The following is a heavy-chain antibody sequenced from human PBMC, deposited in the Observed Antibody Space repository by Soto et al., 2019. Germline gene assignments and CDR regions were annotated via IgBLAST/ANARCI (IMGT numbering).Heavy chain of an antibody. D-gene: IGHD3-10*01. J-gene: IGHJ4*02. V-gene: IGHV4-30-4*01. CDR1: GGSISSGDYY. CDR3: ARVGGFGATTIDY. CDR2: IYYSGST. Sequence: QVQLQESGPGLVKPSQTLSLTCTVSGGSISSGDYYWSWIRQPPGKGLEWIGYIYYSGSTYYNPSLKNRVPXSXDXXKNQFSLKLSSVTAADTAVYYCARVGGFGATTIDYWGQGTLVTVSS.